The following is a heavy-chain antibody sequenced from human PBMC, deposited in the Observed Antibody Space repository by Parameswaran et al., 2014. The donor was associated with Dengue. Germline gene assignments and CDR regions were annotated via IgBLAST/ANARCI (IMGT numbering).Heavy chain of an antibody. D-gene: IGHD4-17*01. J-gene: IGHJ1*01. Sequence: VRQMPGKGLEWMGIIYPGDSDTRYSPSFQGQVTISADKSISTAYLQWSSLKASDTAMYYCAGGRYDYGDYVQHWGQGTLVTVSS. CDR2: IYPGDSDT. V-gene: IGHV5-51*01. CDR3: AGGRYDYGDYVQH.